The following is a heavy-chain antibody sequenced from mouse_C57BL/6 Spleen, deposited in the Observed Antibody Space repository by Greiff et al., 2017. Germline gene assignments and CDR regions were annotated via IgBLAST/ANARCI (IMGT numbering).Heavy chain of an antibody. J-gene: IGHJ2*01. Sequence: QSCKASGYTFTSYWMQWVKQRPGQGLEWIGEIDPSDSYTNYNQKFKGKATLTVDTSSSTAYMQLSSLTSEDSAVYYCARRLGRGPFDYWGQGTTLTVSS. CDR1: GYTFTSYW. CDR3: ARRLGRGPFDY. CDR2: IDPSDSYT. V-gene: IGHV1-50*01. D-gene: IGHD4-1*01.